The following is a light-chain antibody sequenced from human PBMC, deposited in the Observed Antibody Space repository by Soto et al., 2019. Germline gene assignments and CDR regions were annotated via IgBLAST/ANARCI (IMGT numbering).Light chain of an antibody. Sequence: EIVLTQSPATLSLSPGERATLSCRASQSVSSNFAWYQQKPGQAPRLLIYDASTRATGIPARFSGSGSGTDFTLTISGLEPEDFAVYYCQQRSNWRTFGQGTKVEIK. CDR2: DAS. V-gene: IGKV3-11*01. CDR1: QSVSSN. J-gene: IGKJ1*01. CDR3: QQRSNWRT.